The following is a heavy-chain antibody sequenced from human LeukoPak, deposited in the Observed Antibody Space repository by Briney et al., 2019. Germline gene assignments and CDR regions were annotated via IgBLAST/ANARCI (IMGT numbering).Heavy chain of an antibody. CDR2: IYYSGST. CDR3: AREYYGSGSHQAGAFDI. D-gene: IGHD3-10*01. Sequence: RPSETLSLTCTVSGGSISSGDYYWSWIRQHPGKGLEWIGYIYYSGSTYYNPSLKSRVTISVDTSKNQFSLKLSSVTAADTAVYYCAREYYGSGSHQAGAFDIWGQGTMVTVSS. CDR1: GGSISSGDYY. J-gene: IGHJ3*02. V-gene: IGHV4-31*03.